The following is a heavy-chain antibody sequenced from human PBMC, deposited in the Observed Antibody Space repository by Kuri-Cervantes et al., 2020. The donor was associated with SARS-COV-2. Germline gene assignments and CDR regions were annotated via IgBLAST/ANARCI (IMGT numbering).Heavy chain of an antibody. Sequence: SVKVSCKASGGTFSSYAISWVRQAPGQGLEWMGGIIPIFGTANYAQKFQGRVAITADESTSTAYMELSSLRSEDTAVYYCATPERGYSYGGYFDYWGQGTLVTVSS. V-gene: IGHV1-69*13. CDR2: IIPIFGTA. CDR3: ATPERGYSYGGYFDY. J-gene: IGHJ4*02. CDR1: GGTFSSYA. D-gene: IGHD5-18*01.